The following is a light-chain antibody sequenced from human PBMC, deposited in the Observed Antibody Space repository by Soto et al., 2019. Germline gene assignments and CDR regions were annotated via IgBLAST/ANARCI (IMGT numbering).Light chain of an antibody. J-gene: IGKJ4*01. Sequence: DIQMTQSPSSLSASVGDRVTITCRASQGISSWLAWYQQKPEKAPKSLIYAASSLQIGVPSRLSGSGSGTEFTLTISSLPPEDFATYYCQQYNTCPLTFGGGTKVEIK. CDR3: QQYNTCPLT. CDR2: AAS. CDR1: QGISSW. V-gene: IGKV1D-16*01.